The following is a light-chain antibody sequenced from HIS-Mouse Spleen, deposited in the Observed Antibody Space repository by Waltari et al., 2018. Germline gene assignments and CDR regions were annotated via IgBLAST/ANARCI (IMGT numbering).Light chain of an antibody. Sequence: EIVMTKSPATLSVSPGERATLSCRASQSVSSNLAWYQQKPGKAPRPPIYGASTRATGIPARFSGSGSGTEFTLTISSMQSEDFAVYYCQQYNNWWTFGQGTKVEIK. V-gene: IGKV3-15*01. CDR1: QSVSSN. J-gene: IGKJ1*01. CDR2: GAS. CDR3: QQYNNWWT.